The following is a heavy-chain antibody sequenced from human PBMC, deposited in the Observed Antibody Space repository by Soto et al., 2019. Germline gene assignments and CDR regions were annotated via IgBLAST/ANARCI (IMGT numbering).Heavy chain of an antibody. J-gene: IGHJ6*02. V-gene: IGHV5-10-1*01. D-gene: IGHD6-13*01. CDR1: GYSFTSYW. Sequence: HGESLKISCKGSGYSFTSYWISWVRQMPGKGLEWMGRIDPSDSYTNYSPSFQGHVTISADKSISTAYLQWSSLKASDTAMYYCARTAAAGKYYYGVDVWGQGTTVTVSS. CDR2: IDPSDSYT. CDR3: ARTAAAGKYYYGVDV.